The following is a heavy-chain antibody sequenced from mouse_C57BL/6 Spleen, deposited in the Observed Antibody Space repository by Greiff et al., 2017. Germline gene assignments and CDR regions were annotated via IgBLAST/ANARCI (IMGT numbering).Heavy chain of an antibody. D-gene: IGHD2-3*01. CDR3: ARYGYYEYFDV. J-gene: IGHJ1*03. CDR1: GYTFTDYN. CDR2: INPNNGGT. Sequence: VQLKQSGPELVKPGASVKIPCKASGYTFTDYNLDWVKQSHGKSLEWIGDINPNNGGTIYNQKFKGKATLTVDKSSSTAYMELRSLTSEDTAVYYCARYGYYEYFDVWGTGTTVTVSS. V-gene: IGHV1-18*01.